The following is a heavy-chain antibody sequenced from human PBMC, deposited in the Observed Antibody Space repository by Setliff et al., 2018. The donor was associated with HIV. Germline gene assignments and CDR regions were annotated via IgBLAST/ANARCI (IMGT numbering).Heavy chain of an antibody. J-gene: IGHJ4*02. V-gene: IGHV4-34*01. CDR3: ARDRMPMASWVPDK. CDR1: GGSFSDYY. CDR2: IDHRGRP. D-gene: IGHD2-2*01. Sequence: PSETLSLTCGIYGGSFSDYYWSWIRQPPGKGLEWIGEIDHRGRPKYNPSLNSRVTMSVDKSRNQFSLKVSSVTAADTAVYYCARDRMPMASWVPDKWGQGTLVTVSS.